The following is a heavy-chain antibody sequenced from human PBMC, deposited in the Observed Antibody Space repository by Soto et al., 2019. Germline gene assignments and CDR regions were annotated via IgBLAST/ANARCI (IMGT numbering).Heavy chain of an antibody. CDR1: GFTFSSYA. Sequence: VQLVESGGGLVQPGGSLRLSCAASGFTFSSYAMHWVRQAPGKGLEWVAVISYDGSNKYYADSVKGRFTISRDNSKNTLYLQMNSLRAEDTAVYYCARDKARYSSSWHNWFDPWGQGTLVTVSS. V-gene: IGHV3-30-3*01. D-gene: IGHD6-13*01. CDR2: ISYDGSNK. J-gene: IGHJ5*02. CDR3: ARDKARYSSSWHNWFDP.